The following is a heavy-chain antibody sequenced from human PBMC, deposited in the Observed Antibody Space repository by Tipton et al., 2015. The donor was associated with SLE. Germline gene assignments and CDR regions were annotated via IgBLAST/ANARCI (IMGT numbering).Heavy chain of an antibody. J-gene: IGHJ4*02. CDR3: ARRSIAAVGTGGFFDY. Sequence: TLSLTCAVYGGSFSGYFWSWLRQPPGKGLEWIGEISHSGSPKYNPSLKSRVTISVATSKNQFSLTLSSVTAADTAVYYCARRSIAAVGTGGFFDYWGQGTLVTVSS. CDR2: ISHSGSP. D-gene: IGHD6-13*01. CDR1: GGSFSGYF. V-gene: IGHV4-34*01.